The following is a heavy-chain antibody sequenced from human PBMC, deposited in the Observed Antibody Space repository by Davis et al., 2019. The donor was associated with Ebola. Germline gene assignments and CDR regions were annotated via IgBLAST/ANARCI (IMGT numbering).Heavy chain of an antibody. CDR2: ISWNSGSI. J-gene: IGHJ3*02. D-gene: IGHD2/OR15-2a*01. V-gene: IGHV3-23*01. CDR3: VKDSSNIWFDI. Sequence: GGSLRLSCTDSVITFSSYAMSWVRQAPGKGLEWVSGISWNSGSIGYADSVKGRFAISRDNSRGTLYLQMNSLRVEDSAIYYCVKDSSNIWFDIWGQGTLVTVSS. CDR1: VITFSSYA.